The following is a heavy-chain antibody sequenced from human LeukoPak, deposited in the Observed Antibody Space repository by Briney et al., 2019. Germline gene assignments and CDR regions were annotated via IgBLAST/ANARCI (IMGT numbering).Heavy chain of an antibody. CDR1: GGSISSYY. V-gene: IGHV4-34*01. Sequence: PSETLSLTCTVSGGSISSYYWSWIRQPPGKGLEWIGEINHSGSTNYNPSLKSRVTISVDTSKNQFSLKLSSVTAADTAVYYCARGYSSSWRYDYYYYMDVWGKGTTVTVSS. D-gene: IGHD6-13*01. J-gene: IGHJ6*03. CDR2: INHSGST. CDR3: ARGYSSSWRYDYYYYMDV.